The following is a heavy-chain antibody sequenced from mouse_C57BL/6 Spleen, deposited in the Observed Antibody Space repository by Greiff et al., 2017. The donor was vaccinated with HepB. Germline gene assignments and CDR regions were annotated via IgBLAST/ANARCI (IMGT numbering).Heavy chain of an antibody. CDR2: INYDGSST. Sequence: EVKLVESEGGLVQPGSSMKLSCTASGFTFSDYYMAWVRQVPEKGLEWVANINYDGSSTYYLDSLKSRFIISRDNAKNILYLQMSSLKSEDTATYYCARVRDYYAMDYWGQGTSVTVSS. CDR3: ARVRDYYAMDY. CDR1: GFTFSDYY. J-gene: IGHJ4*01. V-gene: IGHV5-16*01.